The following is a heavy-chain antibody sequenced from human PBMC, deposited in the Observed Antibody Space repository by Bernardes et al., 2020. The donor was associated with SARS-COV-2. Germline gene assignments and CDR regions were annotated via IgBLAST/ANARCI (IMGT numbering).Heavy chain of an antibody. J-gene: IGHJ6*02. CDR1: GYTFIDYY. CDR3: ARFKASAGKGNYYYYGMDV. D-gene: IGHD1-1*01. CDR2: INPNSGGT. V-gene: IGHV1-2*02. Sequence: ASVKVSCKASGYTFIDYYIHWLRQAPGQALEWMGWINPNSGGTKCAQKFQGRVTMTRDTSISTGYMELSRLRSDDTAVYYCARFKASAGKGNYYYYGMDVWGQEATVTVSS.